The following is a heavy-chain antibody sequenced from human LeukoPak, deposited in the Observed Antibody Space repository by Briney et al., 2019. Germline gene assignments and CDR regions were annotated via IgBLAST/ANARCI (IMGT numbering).Heavy chain of an antibody. V-gene: IGHV3-11*01. J-gene: IGHJ4*02. CDR3: ANGYSYVRTY. Sequence: GGSLRLSCAASGFTFSDYYMSWIRQTPGKGLEWLSYMSSSGSIIWYADSVKGRFTISRDNAKSSLYLQMNSLRAEDTAVYYCANGYSYVRTYWGQGTLVTVSS. D-gene: IGHD5-12*01. CDR1: GFTFSDYY. CDR2: MSSSGSII.